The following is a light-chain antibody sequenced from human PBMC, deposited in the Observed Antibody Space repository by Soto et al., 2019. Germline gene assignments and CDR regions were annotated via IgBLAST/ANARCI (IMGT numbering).Light chain of an antibody. V-gene: IGKV3-20*01. Sequence: EIVLTQSPGTLSLSPGERATLSCRASQSVSSSYLAWYQQKPGQAPRLLIYGASSRANGIPDRISGSGSGTAFTLTISRLEPEDFAVYYCQQYGSSLTWRFGQGTKVDIK. CDR2: GAS. CDR3: QQYGSSLTWR. J-gene: IGKJ1*01. CDR1: QSVSSSY.